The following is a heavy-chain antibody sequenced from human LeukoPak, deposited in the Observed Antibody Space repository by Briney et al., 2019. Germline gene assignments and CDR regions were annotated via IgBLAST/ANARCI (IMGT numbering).Heavy chain of an antibody. D-gene: IGHD3-3*01. J-gene: IGHJ4*02. V-gene: IGHV1-2*02. CDR2: INPTGGT. CDR3: ARDLGWSTPH. Sequence: GASVKVSCKASGYTFTGHYMNWVRQAPGQGLEWMGWINPTGGTTYAQKFQDRVTMTRDTSINTAYMELSGLRSDDTAVYYCARDLGWSTPHWGQGTLVTVSS. CDR1: GYTFTGHY.